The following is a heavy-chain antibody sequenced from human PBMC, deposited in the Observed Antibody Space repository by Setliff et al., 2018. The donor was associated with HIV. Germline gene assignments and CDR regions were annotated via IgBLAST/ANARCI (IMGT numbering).Heavy chain of an antibody. CDR1: GGSISGHY. CDR2: IYYSGST. D-gene: IGHD6-13*01. CDR3: ARSGLAAASDY. J-gene: IGHJ4*02. V-gene: IGHV4-59*11. Sequence: ETLSLTCIVSGGSISGHYWSWIRQPPGKGLEWIGSIYYSGSTNYNPSLKSRVTISVDTSKNQFSLKLNSVTAADTAVYFCARSGLAAASDYWGQGMLVTVSS.